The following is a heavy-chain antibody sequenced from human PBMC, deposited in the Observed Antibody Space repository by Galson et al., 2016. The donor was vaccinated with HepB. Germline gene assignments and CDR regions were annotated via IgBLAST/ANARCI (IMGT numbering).Heavy chain of an antibody. V-gene: IGHV3-49*03. CDR2: IRSKAYGGTT. CDR3: AKEGAWFGGDWFDP. Sequence: SLRLSCAASGFTFGDYGLSWFRQAPGKGLEWISFIRSKAYGGTTEYANSVKGRFTISRDASKNTLYLQMTSLRVDDTAIYYCAKEGAWFGGDWFDPWGQGTLVTV. CDR1: GFTFGDYG. J-gene: IGHJ5*02. D-gene: IGHD3-10*01.